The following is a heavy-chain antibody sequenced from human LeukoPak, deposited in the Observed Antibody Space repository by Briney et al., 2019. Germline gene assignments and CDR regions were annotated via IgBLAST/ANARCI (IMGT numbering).Heavy chain of an antibody. CDR1: GFSFSTHS. CDR2: INLDGTDI. J-gene: IGHJ3*02. V-gene: IGHV3-21*05. Sequence: NPGGSLRLSCAASGFSFSTHSMNWVRQAPGKGLEWISFINLDGTDIDYGESVKGRFTISRDNAKNSLYLQMHTLRAEDTAVYYCAGDGVGVLPGDAFDIWSQGTMVTVSS. CDR3: AGDGVGVLPGDAFDI. D-gene: IGHD1-26*01.